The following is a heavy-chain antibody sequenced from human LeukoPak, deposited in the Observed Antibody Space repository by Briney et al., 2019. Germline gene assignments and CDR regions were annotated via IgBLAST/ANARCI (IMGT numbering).Heavy chain of an antibody. Sequence: SVKVSCKASGGTFSSYAISWVRQAPGQGLEWMGGIIPIFGTANYAQKFQGRVTITADRSTSTAYMELSSLRSEDTAVYYCARSSIIAAAGPYYFDYWGQGTLVTVSS. CDR2: IIPIFGTA. J-gene: IGHJ4*02. CDR1: GGTFSSYA. V-gene: IGHV1-69*06. CDR3: ARSSIIAAAGPYYFDY. D-gene: IGHD6-13*01.